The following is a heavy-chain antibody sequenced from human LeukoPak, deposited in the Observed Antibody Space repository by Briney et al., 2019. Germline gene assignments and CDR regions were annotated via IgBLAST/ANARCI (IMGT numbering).Heavy chain of an antibody. CDR3: AGSSSSWYNWFDP. V-gene: IGHV1-69*06. D-gene: IGHD6-13*01. CDR2: IIPIFGTA. J-gene: IGHJ5*02. CDR1: GGTFSSYA. Sequence: SVKVSCKASGGTFSSYAISWVRQAPGQGLEWMGGIIPIFGTANYAQKFQGRVTITADKSTSTAYMELSGLRSEDTAVYYCAGSSSSWYNWFDPWGQGTLVTVSS.